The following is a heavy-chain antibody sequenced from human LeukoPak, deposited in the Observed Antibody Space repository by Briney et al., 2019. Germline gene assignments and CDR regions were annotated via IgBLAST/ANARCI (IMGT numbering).Heavy chain of an antibody. V-gene: IGHV3-48*02. CDR3: ARGSFGVFDY. CDR1: GFTFTDYS. J-gene: IGHJ4*02. Sequence: GGSLRLSCAASGFTFTDYSMNWVRQAPGKGLEWVSSTNSDGSHIYHAGSVEGRFTISRDNARNSLYLQMNGLRDEDTAVYYCARGSFGVFDYWGQGILVTVSS. CDR2: TNSDGSHI. D-gene: IGHD3-10*01.